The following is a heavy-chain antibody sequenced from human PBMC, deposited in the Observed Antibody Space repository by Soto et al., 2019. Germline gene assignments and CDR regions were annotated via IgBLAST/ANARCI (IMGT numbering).Heavy chain of an antibody. D-gene: IGHD3-10*01. J-gene: IGHJ3*02. V-gene: IGHV3-30*18. Sequence: QVQLVGSGGGVVQPGRSLRLSCAASGFTFSSYGIHWVRQATGTGLGWVAVISYDGNNKYYADAVTGRFIISRDNSKNTLYLQVNSLGSEDTAVYYCSNHGPSSGSGAFDIWGQGTMVTVSS. CDR2: ISYDGNNK. CDR1: GFTFSSYG. CDR3: SNHGPSSGSGAFDI.